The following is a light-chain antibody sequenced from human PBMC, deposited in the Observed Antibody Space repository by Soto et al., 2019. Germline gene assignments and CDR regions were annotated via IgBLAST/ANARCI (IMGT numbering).Light chain of an antibody. V-gene: IGLV2-23*01. Sequence: QSALTQRASVSGSPGQSITISCTGTSSDVGSYNLVSWYQQHPGKAPKLLIYEGSKRPSGISNRFSGSKSGNTASLTISGLQPEDEADYYCCSYAGRSAYVFGTGTKSPS. CDR3: CSYAGRSAYV. J-gene: IGLJ1*01. CDR2: EGS. CDR1: SSDVGSYNL.